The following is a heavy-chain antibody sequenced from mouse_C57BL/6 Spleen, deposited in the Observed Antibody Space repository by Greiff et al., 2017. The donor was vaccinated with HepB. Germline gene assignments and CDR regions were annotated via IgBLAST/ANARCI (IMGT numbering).Heavy chain of an antibody. CDR1: GFTFSSYA. CDR3: TRGYYYGDYAMDY. Sequence: DVQLVESGEGLVKPGGSLKLSCAASGFTFSSYAMSWVRQTPEKRLEWVAYISSGGDYIYYADTVKGRFTISRDNARNTLYLQMSSLKSEDTAMYYCTRGYYYGDYAMDYWGQGTSVTVSS. J-gene: IGHJ4*01. CDR2: ISSGGDYI. V-gene: IGHV5-9-1*02. D-gene: IGHD1-1*01.